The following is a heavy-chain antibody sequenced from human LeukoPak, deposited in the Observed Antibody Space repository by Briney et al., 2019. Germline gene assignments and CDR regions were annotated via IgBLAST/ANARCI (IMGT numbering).Heavy chain of an antibody. D-gene: IGHD6-13*01. CDR2: IYTSGST. V-gene: IGHV4-4*09. CDR3: ARGGIGSSHNWFDP. CDR1: GGSISSYY. Sequence: KPSETLSLTCTVPGGSISSYYWSWIRQPPGKGLEWIGYIYTSGSTNYNPSLKSRVTISVDTSKIQFSLKLSSVTAADTAVYYCARGGIGSSHNWFDPWGQGTLVTVSS. J-gene: IGHJ5*02.